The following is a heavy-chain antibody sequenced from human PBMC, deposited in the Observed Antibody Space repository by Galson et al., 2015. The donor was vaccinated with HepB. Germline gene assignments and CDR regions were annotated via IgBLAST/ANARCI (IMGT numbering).Heavy chain of an antibody. Sequence: SLRLSCAASGFTFSSYSMNWVRQAPGKGLEWVSSISSSSSYIYYADSVKGRFTISRDNAKNSLYLQMNSLRAEDTAVYYCARDLGRYYDSSGLSFFWGQGTLVTVSS. D-gene: IGHD3-22*01. J-gene: IGHJ4*02. CDR3: ARDLGRYYDSSGLSFF. CDR1: GFTFSSYS. V-gene: IGHV3-21*01. CDR2: ISSSSSYI.